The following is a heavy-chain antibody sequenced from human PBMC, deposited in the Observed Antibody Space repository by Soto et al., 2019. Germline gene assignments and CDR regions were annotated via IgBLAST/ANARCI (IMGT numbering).Heavy chain of an antibody. V-gene: IGHV4-39*01. D-gene: IGHD6-13*01. CDR1: DDSIGRSNYF. Sequence: QLQLQESGPGLVKPWETLSLTCTVSDDSIGRSNYFWGWIRQPPGKGLEWIGNIFYSGNTHYNPSFKSRVTISSDTSNHYFSLRVSSVTAADTAVYYCVRHLYSGDSSSSSGYLGPGALVIVSS. J-gene: IGHJ4*02. CDR2: IFYSGNT. CDR3: VRHLYSGDSSSSSGY.